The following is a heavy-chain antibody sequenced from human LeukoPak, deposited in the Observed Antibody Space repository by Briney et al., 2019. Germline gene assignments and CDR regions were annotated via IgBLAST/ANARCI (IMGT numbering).Heavy chain of an antibody. Sequence: SQTLSLTCIVSGNSIGSGDYYWSWVRQPPGKGLEWIAYIHYSGSTYYNPSLKSRVAMSIDTSTNQFSLKLSSVTAADTAVYYCARDFGISSSGYEGYFDYWGQGTLVTVSS. CDR1: GNSIGSGDYY. D-gene: IGHD3-22*01. CDR2: IHYSGST. V-gene: IGHV4-30-4*01. J-gene: IGHJ4*02. CDR3: ARDFGISSSGYEGYFDY.